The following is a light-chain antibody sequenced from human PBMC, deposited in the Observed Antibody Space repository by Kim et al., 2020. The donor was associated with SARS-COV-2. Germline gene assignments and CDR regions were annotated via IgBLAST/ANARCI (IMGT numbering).Light chain of an antibody. J-gene: IGKJ4*01. CDR3: QQSHSTTWLT. CDR1: QSIGTR. CDR2: AAS. Sequence: DIQMTQSPSSLAASVGDRVTIACRASQSIGTRVNWYQQRPGKAPKLLIYAASTLQSGVPSRFSGTGSGTDFTLTISSLQPEDFATYYCQQSHSTTWLTFGGGTKVDIK. V-gene: IGKV1-39*01.